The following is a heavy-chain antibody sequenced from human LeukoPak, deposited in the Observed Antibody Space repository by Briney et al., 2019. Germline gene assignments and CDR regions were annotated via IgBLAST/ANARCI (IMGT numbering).Heavy chain of an antibody. CDR2: IYTSGST. J-gene: IGHJ4*02. D-gene: IGHD2-15*01. V-gene: IGHV4-4*07. Sequence: PSETLSLTCTVSGGSISSYYWSWIRQPAGKGLEWIGRIYTSGSTNYNPSLKSRVTMSVDRSKNQFSLKLSSVTAADTAVYYCARVPPPYCSGGSCYSYYFDYWGQGTLVTVSS. CDR3: ARVPPPYCSGGSCYSYYFDY. CDR1: GGSISSYY.